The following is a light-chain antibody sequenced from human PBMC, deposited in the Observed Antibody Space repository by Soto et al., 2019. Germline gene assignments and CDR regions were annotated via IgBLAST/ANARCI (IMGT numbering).Light chain of an antibody. V-gene: IGKV3-20*01. CDR3: QQYVISVT. Sequence: EIVLTQSPGTLSLSPGERATLSCRASQSISVNYLAWYQQKPGQAPRLIIYGATNRATGIPERFSGSWSGTDFTLPISRLEPHYSAMYYCQQYVISVTFGQGTRLEIK. J-gene: IGKJ5*01. CDR1: QSISVNY. CDR2: GAT.